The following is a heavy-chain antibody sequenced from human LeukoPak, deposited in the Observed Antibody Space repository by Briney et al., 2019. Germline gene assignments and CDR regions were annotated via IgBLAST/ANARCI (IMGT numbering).Heavy chain of an antibody. CDR3: ARQGWGGNYFDY. Sequence: GGSLRLSCAASGFTFSSYGMHWVRQAPGKGLEWVAVIWYDGSNKYYADSVKGRLTISRDNSKNTLYLQMNSLRAEDTAVYYCARQGWGGNYFDYWGQGTLVTVSS. J-gene: IGHJ4*02. CDR1: GFTFSSYG. CDR2: IWYDGSNK. V-gene: IGHV3-33*01. D-gene: IGHD3-16*01.